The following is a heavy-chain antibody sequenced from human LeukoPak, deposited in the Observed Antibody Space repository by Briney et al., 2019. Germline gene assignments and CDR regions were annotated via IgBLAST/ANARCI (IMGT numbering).Heavy chain of an antibody. CDR2: INSDGSST. CDR3: ARGGSGCFDI. V-gene: IGHV3-74*01. J-gene: IGHJ3*02. Sequence: GGSLRLSCAASGFTFSGYWMYWVRQAPGKGLVWVSLINSDGSSTNYADSVKGRFTISRDNAKNTVDLQMNSLRAEDTAVYYCARGGSGCFDIWGQGTMVTVSS. CDR1: GFTFSGYW. D-gene: IGHD1-26*01.